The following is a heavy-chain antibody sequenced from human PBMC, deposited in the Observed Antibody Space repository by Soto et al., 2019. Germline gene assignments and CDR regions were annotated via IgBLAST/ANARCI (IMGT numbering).Heavy chain of an antibody. Sequence: HPGGSLRLSCAASGFTFSSYAMSWVRQAPGKGLEWVSAISGSGGSTYYADSVKGRFTISRDNSKNTLYLQMNSLRAEDTAVYYCAKGRGGYCSSTSCYTSDNSRMVDVWGKGTTVTVSS. CDR2: ISGSGGST. D-gene: IGHD2-2*02. J-gene: IGHJ6*04. CDR1: GFTFSSYA. V-gene: IGHV3-23*01. CDR3: AKGRGGYCSSTSCYTSDNSRMVDV.